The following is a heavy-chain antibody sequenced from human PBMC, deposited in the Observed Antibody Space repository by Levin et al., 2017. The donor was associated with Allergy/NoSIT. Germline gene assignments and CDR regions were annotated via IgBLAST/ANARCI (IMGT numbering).Heavy chain of an antibody. J-gene: IGHJ4*02. D-gene: IGHD3-22*01. Sequence: GGSLRLSCGASGFTFSSYWMSWVRQAPGKGPEWVANIKEDGSEKSYVDSVKGRFTISRDNAKKSLYMQMNSLRAEDTAVYYCARVPYYYHSSGYQWPGGFDYWGRGTLVTVSS. CDR3: ARVPYYYHSSGYQWPGGFDY. CDR2: IKEDGSEK. V-gene: IGHV3-7*01. CDR1: GFTFSSYW.